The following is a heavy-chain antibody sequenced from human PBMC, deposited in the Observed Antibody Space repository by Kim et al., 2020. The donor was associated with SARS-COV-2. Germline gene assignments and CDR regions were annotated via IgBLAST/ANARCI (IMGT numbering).Heavy chain of an antibody. CDR1: GYTFTSYW. V-gene: IGHV5-51*01. D-gene: IGHD3-22*01. Sequence: GESLKMSCKGSGYTFTSYWIGWVRQMPGKGLEWVALMYPGDSDIRYGPSFKGRVTISADKSINTAYLQWSSLKASDTATYYCVRRPDYYDSSGFDYWGQGDLVTVSS. CDR3: VRRPDYYDSSGFDY. J-gene: IGHJ4*02. CDR2: MYPGDSDI.